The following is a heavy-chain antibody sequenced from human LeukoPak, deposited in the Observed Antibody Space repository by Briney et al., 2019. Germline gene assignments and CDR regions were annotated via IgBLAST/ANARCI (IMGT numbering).Heavy chain of an antibody. CDR1: GYTFTSSG. J-gene: IGHJ5*02. Sequence: GASVKVSCKASGYTFTSSGISWVRQAPGQGLEWMGWISAYNGNTNYAQKLQGRVTMTTDTSTSTAYMELRSLRSDDTAVYYCARDGVYSGYEDWFDPWGQGTLVTVSS. CDR2: ISAYNGNT. CDR3: ARDGVYSGYEDWFDP. V-gene: IGHV1-18*01. D-gene: IGHD5-12*01.